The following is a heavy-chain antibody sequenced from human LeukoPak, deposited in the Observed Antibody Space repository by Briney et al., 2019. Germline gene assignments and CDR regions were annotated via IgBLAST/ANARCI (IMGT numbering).Heavy chain of an antibody. CDR1: GGSISSGSYY. CDR2: IYTSGST. CDR3: ARGEYGDYRN. V-gene: IGHV4-61*02. J-gene: IGHJ4*02. Sequence: SQTLSLTCTVSGGSISSGSYYWSWIRQPAGKGLEWIGRIYTSGSTNYNPSLKSRVTISVDTPKNQFSLKLSSVTAADTAVYYCARGEYGDYRNWGQGTLVTVSS. D-gene: IGHD4-17*01.